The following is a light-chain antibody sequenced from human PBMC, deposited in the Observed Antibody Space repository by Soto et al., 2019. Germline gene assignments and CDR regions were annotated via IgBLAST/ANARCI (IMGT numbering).Light chain of an antibody. Sequence: QSALTQPPSASGSAGQSVTNSCTGTSSDVGAYNYVSWYQQHAGKAPKLVIYEVTKRPSGVPDRFSGSKSANTASLTVSGLQAEDEADYYCSSFASSNTWVFGGGTKLTVL. J-gene: IGLJ3*02. CDR2: EVT. V-gene: IGLV2-8*01. CDR3: SSFASSNTWV. CDR1: SSDVGAYNY.